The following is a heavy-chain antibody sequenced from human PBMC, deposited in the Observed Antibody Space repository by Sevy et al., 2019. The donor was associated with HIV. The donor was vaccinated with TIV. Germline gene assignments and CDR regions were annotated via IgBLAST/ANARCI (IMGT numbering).Heavy chain of an antibody. CDR3: AKDNRPGYFDY. J-gene: IGHJ4*02. V-gene: IGHV3-9*01. CDR1: GFTFDDYA. Sequence: GGSLRLSCAASGFTFDDYAMHWVRQAPGKGLEWVSGISWNSGSIGYADSVKGRFTISRDNAKNSLYLQMNSLRAEDTALYYCAKDNRPGYFDYWGQRTLVTVSS. CDR2: ISWNSGSI.